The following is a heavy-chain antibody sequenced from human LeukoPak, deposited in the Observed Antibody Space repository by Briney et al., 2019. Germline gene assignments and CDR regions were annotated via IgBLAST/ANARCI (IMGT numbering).Heavy chain of an antibody. D-gene: IGHD2-2*01. CDR3: PTEDKYCTSSTCADY. Sequence: GASLKVSCKASGYTFTTFHMHWVRQAPGQGLEWMGRISPNNGDTNYAQKFHDRVTMTRDTSISTVYMELSRLRSDDTAVYFCPTEDKYCTSSTCADYWGQGTLVTVSS. V-gene: IGHV1-2*02. CDR2: ISPNNGDT. CDR1: GYTFTTFH. J-gene: IGHJ4*02.